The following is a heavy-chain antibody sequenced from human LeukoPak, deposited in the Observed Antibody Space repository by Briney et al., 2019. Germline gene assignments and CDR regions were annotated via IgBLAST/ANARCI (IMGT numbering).Heavy chain of an antibody. Sequence: PSETLSLTCTVSGGSTSSYYWSWIRQPPGKGLEWIGYIYYSGSTNYNPSLKSRVTISVDTSKNQFSLKLSSVTAADTAVYYCARDRNDYGGNFFDYWGQGTLVTVSS. CDR3: ARDRNDYGGNFFDY. CDR1: GGSTSSYY. V-gene: IGHV4-59*01. J-gene: IGHJ4*02. D-gene: IGHD4-23*01. CDR2: IYYSGST.